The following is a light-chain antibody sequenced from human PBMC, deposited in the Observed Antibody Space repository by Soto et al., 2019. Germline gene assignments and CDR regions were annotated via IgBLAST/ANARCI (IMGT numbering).Light chain of an antibody. CDR3: MQALQTPRT. J-gene: IGKJ1*01. Sequence: LTQSPLSLPVTPGEAASIACRSSHSLLHKNGNNYFNWYLQRPGQSPQLLIYMGSKRASGVPDRFSGSGSGTYFTLKISRVEAEDAGVYYCMQALQTPRTYGQGTKVHIK. CDR1: HSLLHKNGNNY. V-gene: IGKV2-28*01. CDR2: MGS.